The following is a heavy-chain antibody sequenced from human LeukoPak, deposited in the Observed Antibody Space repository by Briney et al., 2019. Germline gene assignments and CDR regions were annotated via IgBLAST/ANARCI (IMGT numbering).Heavy chain of an antibody. Sequence: SDTLSLTCTVSGGSISSYYWSWIRQPPGKGLEGIGYIYYSGSTNYNPSLKSRVTISVDTSKNQFSLKLSSVTAADTAVYYCAREAFNWFDPWGQGTLVTVSS. V-gene: IGHV4-59*01. CDR2: IYYSGST. CDR1: GGSISSYY. CDR3: AREAFNWFDP. J-gene: IGHJ5*02.